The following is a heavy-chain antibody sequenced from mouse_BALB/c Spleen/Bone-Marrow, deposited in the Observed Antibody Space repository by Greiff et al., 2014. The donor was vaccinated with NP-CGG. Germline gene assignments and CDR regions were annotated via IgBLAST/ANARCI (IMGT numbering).Heavy chain of an antibody. V-gene: IGHV1-61*01. CDR1: GYSFTSYW. CDR2: IHPSDTET. J-gene: IGHJ3*01. CDR3: ARLEGNYGSTFAY. D-gene: IGHD1-1*01. Sequence: QVQLQQPGAELVRPGASVKLSCKASGYSFTSYWMNWVKQRPGHGLEWIGMIHPSDTETRLNQRFKDEATLTVDKSSSTAYMQLNSPTSEDSAVYYCARLEGNYGSTFAYWGQGTLVTVSA.